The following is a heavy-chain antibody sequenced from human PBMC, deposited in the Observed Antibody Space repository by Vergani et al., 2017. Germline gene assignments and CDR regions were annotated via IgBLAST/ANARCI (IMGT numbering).Heavy chain of an antibody. Sequence: EVQLEESGGGLVLPGRSLRLPCVASGFTSAGYAMHWVRQAPGKGLEWVSGISWNSNSIGYADSVKGRFTISRDNAKNSLYLQMNSLRAEDTAVYYCAKDLGTSSGGGWFDPWGQGTLVTVSS. CDR3: AKDLGTSSGGGWFDP. D-gene: IGHD6-6*01. CDR2: ISWNSNSI. CDR1: GFTSAGYA. J-gene: IGHJ5*02. V-gene: IGHV3-9*02.